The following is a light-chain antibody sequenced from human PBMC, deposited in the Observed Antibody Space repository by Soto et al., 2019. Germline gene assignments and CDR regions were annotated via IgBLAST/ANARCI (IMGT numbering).Light chain of an antibody. CDR2: KSS. J-gene: IGKJ1*01. CDR3: MQATQFPWT. Sequence: EIVMTQTPLSSGVTLGQPASIYCRSSESLAHSDGNTYLSWLHQRPGQPPRLLIYKSSNRFSGVPDRFNGSGAGTDLPLKVSRVEPEDVGTYYCMQATQFPWTFGQGTKVDIK. CDR1: ESLAHSDGNTY. V-gene: IGKV2-24*01.